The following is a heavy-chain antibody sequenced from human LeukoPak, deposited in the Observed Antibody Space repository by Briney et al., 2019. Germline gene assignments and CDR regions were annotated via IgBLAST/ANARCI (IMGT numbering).Heavy chain of an antibody. CDR3: ARGGFHHGFDF. D-gene: IGHD2-8*01. Sequence: GASVKVSCKASGYSFRDYWMHWVRQAPGQGLEWMGWIDPKTGNQNYAQKFQGRVTMTSDTSITTFYMEPSRLTSDDTAVYYCARGGFHHGFDFWGQGTVVTVSS. CDR1: GYSFRDYW. J-gene: IGHJ4*02. V-gene: IGHV1-2*02. CDR2: IDPKTGNQ.